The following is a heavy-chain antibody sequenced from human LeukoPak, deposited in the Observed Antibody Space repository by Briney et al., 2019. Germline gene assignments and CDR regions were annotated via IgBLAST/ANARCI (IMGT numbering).Heavy chain of an antibody. V-gene: IGHV3-7*01. Sequence: GGSLRLSCVASGFTSNSYWMSWVRQAPGKGLEWVANIKEDGTEKYYVDSVRGRFTLSRDNAENSLYLQMSSLRAEDTAVYYCARDHHDVLTGYYSNYYNYYYMDVWGKGTTVTVSS. CDR3: ARDHHDVLTGYYSNYYNYYYMDV. CDR2: IKEDGTEK. J-gene: IGHJ6*03. CDR1: GFTSNSYW. D-gene: IGHD3-9*01.